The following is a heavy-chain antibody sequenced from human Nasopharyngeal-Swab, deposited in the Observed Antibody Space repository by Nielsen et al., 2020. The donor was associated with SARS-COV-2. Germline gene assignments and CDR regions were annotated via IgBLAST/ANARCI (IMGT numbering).Heavy chain of an antibody. D-gene: IGHD6-13*01. V-gene: IGHV3-30*18. J-gene: IGHJ4*02. CDR1: GFTFSNHG. Sequence: GASLKISCAASGFTFSNHGMHWVRQAPGKGLEWVAVISYDGNNKFYADSAKGRFTISRDNFKNTLYLQMNSLRADDTAVYYCAEGGYSSNWYSIGGYWGQGTLVTVSS. CDR3: AEGGYSSNWYSIGGY. CDR2: ISYDGNNK.